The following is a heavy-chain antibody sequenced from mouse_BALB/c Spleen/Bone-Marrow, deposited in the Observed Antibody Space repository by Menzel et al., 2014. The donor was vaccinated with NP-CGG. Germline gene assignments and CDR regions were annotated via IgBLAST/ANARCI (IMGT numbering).Heavy chain of an antibody. CDR3: ARGGGMDY. J-gene: IGHJ4*01. V-gene: IGHV1S56*01. CDR2: IYPGDGST. Sequence: QVHVKQSGPELLKPGASVKMSCKASGYTFTSYYIHWVKQRPGQGLEWIGWIYPGDGSTKYNEKFKGKTTLTADKSSSTADMLLSSLTSEDSAIYFCARGGGMDYWGQGTSVTVSS. CDR1: GYTFTSYY.